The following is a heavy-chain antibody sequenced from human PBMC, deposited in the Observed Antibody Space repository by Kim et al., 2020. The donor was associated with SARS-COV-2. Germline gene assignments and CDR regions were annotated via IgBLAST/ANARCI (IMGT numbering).Heavy chain of an antibody. V-gene: IGHV1-69*04. Sequence: SVKVSCKASGGTFSSYTISWVRQAPGQGLEWMGRIIPILGIANYAQKFQGRVTITADKSTSTAYMELSSLRSEDTAVYYCARDMDKIWFGELYRSGMDVWGQGTTVTVSS. CDR2: IIPILGIA. CDR1: GGTFSSYT. J-gene: IGHJ6*02. CDR3: ARDMDKIWFGELYRSGMDV. D-gene: IGHD3-10*01.